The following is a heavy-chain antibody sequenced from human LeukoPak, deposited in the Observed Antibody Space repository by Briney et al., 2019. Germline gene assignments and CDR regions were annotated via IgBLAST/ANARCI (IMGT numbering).Heavy chain of an antibody. D-gene: IGHD7-27*01. Sequence: SETLSLTCTVSGGSISSYHWSWIRQSPGKGLEWMGYIQYSGSTNRNPSLKSRVTISVDTSKNQFSLKLSSVTAADTAVYYCARWGRRYGMDVWGQGTTVTVSS. V-gene: IGHV4-59*12. CDR1: GGSISSYH. CDR2: IQYSGST. CDR3: ARWGRRYGMDV. J-gene: IGHJ6*02.